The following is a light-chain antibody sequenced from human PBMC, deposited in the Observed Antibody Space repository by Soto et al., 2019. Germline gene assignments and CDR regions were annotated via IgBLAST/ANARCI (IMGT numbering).Light chain of an antibody. Sequence: DIQMTQSPSTLSASVGDRVTITCRASQSISDWLAWYQQRSGKAPKLLIYKASSLQSGVPPRFSRSGSGTEFTLTISSLQPDDFATYYCQQYNRFPYTFGQGTKLEIK. CDR1: QSISDW. CDR3: QQYNRFPYT. V-gene: IGKV1-5*03. CDR2: KAS. J-gene: IGKJ2*01.